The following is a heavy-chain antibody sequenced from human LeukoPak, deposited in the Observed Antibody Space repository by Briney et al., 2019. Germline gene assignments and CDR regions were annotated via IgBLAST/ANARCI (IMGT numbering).Heavy chain of an antibody. CDR1: GGSFSGYY. Sequence: SETLSLTCAVYGGSFSGYYWSWIRQPPGKGLEWIGEINHSGSTNYNPSLKSRVTISVDTSKNQFSLKLSSVTAADTAVYYCAREGDYDILTGYYVPYYFDYWGQGTLVTVSS. D-gene: IGHD3-9*01. CDR3: AREGDYDILTGYYVPYYFDY. V-gene: IGHV4-34*01. J-gene: IGHJ4*02. CDR2: INHSGST.